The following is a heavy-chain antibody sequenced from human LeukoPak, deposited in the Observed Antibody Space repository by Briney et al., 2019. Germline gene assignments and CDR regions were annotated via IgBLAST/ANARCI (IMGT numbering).Heavy chain of an antibody. CDR2: FDPEDGET. V-gene: IGHV1-24*01. CDR3: ATVGVLWFREGYFDY. J-gene: IGHJ4*02. Sequence: ASVKVSCMVSGYTLTELSMHWVRQAPGKGLEWMGGFDPEDGETIYAQKFQGRVTMTEDTSTDTAYMELSSLRSEDTAVYYCATVGVLWFREGYFDYWGQGTLVTVSS. D-gene: IGHD3-10*01. CDR1: GYTLTELS.